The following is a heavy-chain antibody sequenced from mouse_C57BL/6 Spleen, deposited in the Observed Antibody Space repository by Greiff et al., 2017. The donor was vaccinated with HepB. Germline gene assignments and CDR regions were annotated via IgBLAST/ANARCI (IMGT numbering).Heavy chain of an antibody. D-gene: IGHD1-1*01. Sequence: EVQVVESGGGLVQPGGSMKLSCAASGFTFSDAWMDWVRQSPEKGLEWVAEIRNKANNHATYYAESVKGRFTISRDDSKSSVYLQMNSLRAEDTGIYYCTRTVVAGVDYWGQGTTLTVSS. V-gene: IGHV6-6*01. CDR2: IRNKANNHAT. CDR1: GFTFSDAW. CDR3: TRTVVAGVDY. J-gene: IGHJ2*01.